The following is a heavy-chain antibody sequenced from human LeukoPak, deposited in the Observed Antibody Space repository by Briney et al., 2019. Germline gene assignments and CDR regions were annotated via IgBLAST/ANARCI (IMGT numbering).Heavy chain of an antibody. J-gene: IGHJ6*02. CDR1: GYTFTSYA. CDR3: ARNNMADYYGMDV. V-gene: IGHV1-3*01. D-gene: IGHD5-24*01. CDR2: INAGNGST. Sequence: ASVKVSCKASGYTFTSYAMHWVRQAPGQRLEWMGWINAGNGSTKYSQKFQGRVTITRDTSASTAYMELSSLRSEDTAVYYCARNNMADYYGMDVWGQGTTVTVSS.